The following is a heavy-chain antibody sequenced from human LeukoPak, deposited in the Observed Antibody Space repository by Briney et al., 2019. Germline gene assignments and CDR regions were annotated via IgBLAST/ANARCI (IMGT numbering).Heavy chain of an antibody. CDR3: ARGTSVGSLAGTMDY. CDR1: GGTFSSYA. CDR2: IIPIFGTA. V-gene: IGHV1-69*05. Sequence: GASVKVSCKASGGTFSSYAISWVRQAPGQGLEWMGGIIPIFGTANYAQKFQGRVTITTDESTSTAYIELSSLRSEDTAVYYCARGTSVGSLAGTMDYWGQGTLVTVSS. J-gene: IGHJ4*02. D-gene: IGHD6-19*01.